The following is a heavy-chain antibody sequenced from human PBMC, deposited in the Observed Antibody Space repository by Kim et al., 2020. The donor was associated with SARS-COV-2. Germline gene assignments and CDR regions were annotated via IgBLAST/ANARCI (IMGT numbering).Heavy chain of an antibody. J-gene: IGHJ4*02. D-gene: IGHD1-20*01. Sequence: PSVQGQVTISADKSISTAYLQWSSLRASDTAVYYCASCVTGNPGTTAFDYWGQGTLVTVSS. V-gene: IGHV5-51*01. CDR3: ASCVTGNPGTTAFDY.